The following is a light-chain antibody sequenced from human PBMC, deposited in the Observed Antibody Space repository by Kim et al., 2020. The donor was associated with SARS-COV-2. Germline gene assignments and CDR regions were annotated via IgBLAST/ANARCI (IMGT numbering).Light chain of an antibody. CDR1: QSVSNY. CDR2: DAS. V-gene: IGKV3-11*01. Sequence: SSSPWDLATRSCRARQSVSNYLGWYQQKPGQAPRLLIYDASKRATGTPARFSGSGSGTDFTLTISSLEPEDFAVYYCQQRSNWWTFGQGTKVDIK. J-gene: IGKJ1*01. CDR3: QQRSNWWT.